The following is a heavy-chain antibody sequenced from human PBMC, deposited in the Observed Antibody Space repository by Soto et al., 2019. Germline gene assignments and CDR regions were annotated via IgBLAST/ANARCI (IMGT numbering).Heavy chain of an antibody. D-gene: IGHD6-19*01. J-gene: IGHJ6*02. CDR3: AREPEYSSGWYGMDV. CDR1: GGTFNTFS. V-gene: IGHV1-69*08. Sequence: QVHLVQSGAEVKKPGSSVKVSCKASGGTFNTFSVTWVRQAPGQGLEWMGRIIPILGMPNYSHKFQGRVTXSADKSSNTAYMELSGLTSDDTAVYYCAREPEYSSGWYGMDVWGQGTTVTVS. CDR2: IIPILGMP.